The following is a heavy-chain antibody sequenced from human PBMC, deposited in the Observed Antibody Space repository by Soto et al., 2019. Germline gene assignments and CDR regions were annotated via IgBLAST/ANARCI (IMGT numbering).Heavy chain of an antibody. J-gene: IGHJ4*02. D-gene: IGHD6-19*01. Sequence: VGSLRLSCAASGFTFSNAWMSWVRQAPGKGLEWVGRIKSKTDGGTTDYAAPVKGRFTISRDDSKNTLYLQMNSLKTEDTAVYYCSSAVADDGIDYWGQGTLVTVSS. CDR3: SSAVADDGIDY. V-gene: IGHV3-15*01. CDR1: GFTFSNAW. CDR2: IKSKTDGGTT.